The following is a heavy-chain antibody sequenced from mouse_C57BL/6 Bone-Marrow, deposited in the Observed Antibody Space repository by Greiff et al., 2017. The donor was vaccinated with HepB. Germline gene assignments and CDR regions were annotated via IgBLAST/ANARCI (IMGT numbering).Heavy chain of an antibody. CDR1: GFSFNTYA. D-gene: IGHD2-2*01. CDR3: VRGGLRRPHYYAMDY. Sequence: EVKLMESGGGLVQPKGSLKLSCAASGFSFNTYAMNWVRQAPGKVLEWVARIRSKSNNYATYYADSVKDRFTISRDDSESMLYLQMNNLKTEDTAMYYCVRGGLRRPHYYAMDYWGQGTSVTVSS. CDR2: IRSKSNNYAT. J-gene: IGHJ4*01. V-gene: IGHV10-1*01.